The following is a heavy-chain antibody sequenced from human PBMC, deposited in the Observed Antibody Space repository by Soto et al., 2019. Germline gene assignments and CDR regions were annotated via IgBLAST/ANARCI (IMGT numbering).Heavy chain of an antibody. Sequence: SETLSLTCTVSGGSISSSSYYWGWIRQPPGKGLEWIGSIYYSGSTYYNPSLKSRVTISVDTSKNQFSLKLSSVTAADTAVYYGARQGLDGYYYGSGSSFSDNWFDPWGQGTLVTVSS. CDR2: IYYSGST. V-gene: IGHV4-39*01. J-gene: IGHJ5*02. CDR1: GGSISSSSYY. CDR3: ARQGLDGYYYGSGSSFSDNWFDP. D-gene: IGHD3-10*01.